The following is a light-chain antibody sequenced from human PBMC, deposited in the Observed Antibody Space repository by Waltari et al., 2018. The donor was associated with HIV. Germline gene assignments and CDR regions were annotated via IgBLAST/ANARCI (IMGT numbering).Light chain of an antibody. CDR3: QQCYSTPLT. CDR2: WAS. V-gene: IGKV4-1*01. Sequence: ESVTTQSPDSLAVSLSERATSHCKSSQTVLSSSKNKNYLAWYQQKPGQHPKLLIYWASTRESGVPDRFSGSGSGTDFTLTISSLQAEDVAVYYCQQCYSTPLTFGGGTKVEVK. J-gene: IGKJ4*01. CDR1: QTVLSSSKNKNY.